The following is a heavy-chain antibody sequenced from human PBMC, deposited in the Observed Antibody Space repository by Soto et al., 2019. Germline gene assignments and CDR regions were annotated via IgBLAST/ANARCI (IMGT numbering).Heavy chain of an antibody. CDR3: ARGPVYSGSYFDY. J-gene: IGHJ4*02. Sequence: GGSLRLSCAASGFTFSSYAMHWVRQAPGKGLEWVAVISYDGSNKYYADSVKGRFTISRDNSKNTLYLQMNSLRAEDTAVYYCARGPVYSGSYFDYWGQGTLVTVSS. V-gene: IGHV3-30-3*01. D-gene: IGHD1-26*01. CDR2: ISYDGSNK. CDR1: GFTFSSYA.